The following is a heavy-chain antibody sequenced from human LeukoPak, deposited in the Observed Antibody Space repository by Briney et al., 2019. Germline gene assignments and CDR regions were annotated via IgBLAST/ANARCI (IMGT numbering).Heavy chain of an antibody. CDR3: ARGRVSSRRPDAFDI. CDR2: IYYSGST. V-gene: IGHV4-59*01. CDR1: GGSISNYY. J-gene: IGHJ3*02. D-gene: IGHD2-8*01. Sequence: PSETLSLTCTVSGGSISNYYWNWIRQPPGKGLEWIGHIYYSGSTNYNPSLKSRVTISVDTSKNQFPLKLSSVTAADTAVYYCARGRVSSRRPDAFDIWGQGTMVTVSS.